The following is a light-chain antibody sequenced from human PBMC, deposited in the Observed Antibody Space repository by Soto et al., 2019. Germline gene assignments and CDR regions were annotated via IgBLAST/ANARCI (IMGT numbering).Light chain of an antibody. CDR2: DVS. J-gene: IGLJ1*01. CDR3: SSYTSSSTRV. Sequence: QSALTQPASVSGSPGQSITISCTGTSSDVGGYNYVSWYQQHPGKALKLMIYDVSNRPSGVSNRFSGSKSGNTASLTISGLQAEDEADYYCSSYTSSSTRVFGTGTQLTVL. CDR1: SSDVGGYNY. V-gene: IGLV2-14*01.